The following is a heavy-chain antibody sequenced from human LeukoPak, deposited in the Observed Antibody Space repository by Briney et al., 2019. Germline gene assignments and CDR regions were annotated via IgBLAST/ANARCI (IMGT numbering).Heavy chain of an antibody. CDR2: IYSGGST. D-gene: IGHD2-21*02. CDR1: GFTFSSYA. Sequence: PGGSLRLSCAASGFTFSSYAMSWVRQAPGKGLEWDSVIYSGGSTYYADSVKGRFTISRDNSKNTLYLQMNSLRAEDMAVYYCARWVRGGDLNWFDPWGQGTLVTVSS. CDR3: ARWVRGGDLNWFDP. J-gene: IGHJ5*02. V-gene: IGHV3-66*02.